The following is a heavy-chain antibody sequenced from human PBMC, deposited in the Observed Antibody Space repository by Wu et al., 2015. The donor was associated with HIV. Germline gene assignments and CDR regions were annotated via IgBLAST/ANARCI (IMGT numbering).Heavy chain of an antibody. V-gene: IGHV1-2*02. CDR1: GYTFTGYY. CDR2: INPNSGGT. Sequence: QVQLVQSGAEVKKPGASVKVSCKASGYTFTGYYMHWVRQAPGQGLEWMGWINPNSGGTNYAQKFQGRVTMTRDTSISTAYMELSRLRSDDTAVYYCARGESSSSVGEYFQHWGQGPPWSTVSS. CDR3: ARGESSSSVGEYFQH. J-gene: IGHJ1*01. D-gene: IGHD6-6*01.